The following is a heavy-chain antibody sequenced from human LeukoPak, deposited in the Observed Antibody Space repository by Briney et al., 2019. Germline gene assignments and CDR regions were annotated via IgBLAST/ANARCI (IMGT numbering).Heavy chain of an antibody. D-gene: IGHD6-13*01. J-gene: IGHJ4*02. Sequence: GGSLRLSCAASGFTFSSYAMHWVRQAPGKGLEWVAVISYDGSNKYYADSVKGRFTISRDNSKNTLYLQMNSLRAEDTAVYYCARETVGQQLAPYFDHWGQGTLVTVSS. CDR3: ARETVGQQLAPYFDH. CDR2: ISYDGSNK. V-gene: IGHV3-30-3*01. CDR1: GFTFSSYA.